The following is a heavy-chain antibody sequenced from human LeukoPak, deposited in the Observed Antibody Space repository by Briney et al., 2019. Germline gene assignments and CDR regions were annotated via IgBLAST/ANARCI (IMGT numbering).Heavy chain of an antibody. D-gene: IGHD1-26*01. Sequence: GGSLRLSCAASGFTFSSYDMHWVRQATGKGLEWVSAIGTAGDTCYPGSVKGRFTISRENAKNSLYLQMNSLRAGDTAVYYCARGEQVGNFDYWGQGTLVTVSS. V-gene: IGHV3-13*01. J-gene: IGHJ4*02. CDR3: ARGEQVGNFDY. CDR2: IGTAGDT. CDR1: GFTFSSYD.